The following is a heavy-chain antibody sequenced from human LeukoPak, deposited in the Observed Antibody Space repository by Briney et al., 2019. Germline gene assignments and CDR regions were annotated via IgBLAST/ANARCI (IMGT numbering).Heavy chain of an antibody. J-gene: IGHJ4*02. D-gene: IGHD6-19*01. V-gene: IGHV1-69*04. Sequence: SVKVSCKASGGTFSSYAISWVRQAPGQGLEWMGRIIPILGIANYAQKFQGRVTITADKSTSTAYMELSSLRSEDTAVYYCARDSSGWYGAFDYSGQGTLVTVSS. CDR1: GGTFSSYA. CDR3: ARDSSGWYGAFDY. CDR2: IIPILGIA.